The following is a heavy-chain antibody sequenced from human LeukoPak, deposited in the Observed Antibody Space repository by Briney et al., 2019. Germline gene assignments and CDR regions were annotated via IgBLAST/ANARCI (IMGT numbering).Heavy chain of an antibody. V-gene: IGHV4-34*01. J-gene: IGHJ4*02. CDR1: GGSFSGYY. Sequence: PSETLSLTCAVYGGSFSGYYWSWIRQPPGKGLEWIGEINHSGSTNYNPSLKSRVTISVDTSKNQFSLKLSSVTAADTAVYYCARHILWRGFGYWGQGTLVAVSS. CDR3: ARHILWRGFGY. CDR2: INHSGST. D-gene: IGHD3-3*01.